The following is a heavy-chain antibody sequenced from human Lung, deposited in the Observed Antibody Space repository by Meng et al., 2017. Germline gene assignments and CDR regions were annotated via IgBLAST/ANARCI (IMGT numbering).Heavy chain of an antibody. Sequence: QVHPQQCGEGLLKPSETLSVSGVVAGGSVSDYYWSWILQPPGKGLEWIGEINHSGSTNYNPSLESRATISVDTSQNNLSLKLSSVTAADSAVYYCARGPTTMAHDFDYWGQGTLVTVSS. V-gene: IGHV4-34*01. CDR3: ARGPTTMAHDFDY. D-gene: IGHD4-11*01. CDR1: GGSVSDYY. J-gene: IGHJ4*02. CDR2: INHSGST.